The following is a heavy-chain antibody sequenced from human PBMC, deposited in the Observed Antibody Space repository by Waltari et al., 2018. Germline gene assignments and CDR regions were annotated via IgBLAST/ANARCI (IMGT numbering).Heavy chain of an antibody. D-gene: IGHD2-15*01. V-gene: IGHV4-38-2*02. CDR1: GYSISSDFY. J-gene: IGHJ3*02. Sequence: QVQLQESGPGLVKPSETLSLTCGVSGYSISSDFYWGWIRQPPGKGLEWIGRIYTSGSTNYNPSLKSRVTISINTSNNQFSLKLSSVTAADTAVYYCARDHYCSGGACYPGGSAFDIWGQGTMVTVSS. CDR3: ARDHYCSGGACYPGGSAFDI. CDR2: IYTSGST.